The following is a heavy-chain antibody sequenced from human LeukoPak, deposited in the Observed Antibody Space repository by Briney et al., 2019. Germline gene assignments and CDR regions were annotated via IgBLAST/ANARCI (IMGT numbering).Heavy chain of an antibody. Sequence: PGRSLRLSCAASGFTFSSYAMHWVRQAPGKGLEWVAVISYDGSNKYYADSVKGRFTISRDNSKNTLYLQMNSLRAEDTAVYYCACWYRDYWGQGTLVTVSS. CDR1: GFTFSSYA. J-gene: IGHJ4*02. V-gene: IGHV3-30*04. CDR2: ISYDGSNK. D-gene: IGHD6-13*01. CDR3: ACWYRDY.